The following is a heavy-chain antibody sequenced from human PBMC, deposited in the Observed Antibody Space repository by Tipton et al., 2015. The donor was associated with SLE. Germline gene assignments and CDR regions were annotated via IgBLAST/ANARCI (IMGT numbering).Heavy chain of an antibody. Sequence: GSLRLSCATSGFTFNTYWMHWVLQTPGKGPEWGSRINPDGTITNSADSVKGRFSISRDVAESTLYLEMSGLRAEDTSIYYCARGGSDNWSGFDYWGQGTLVTVSS. CDR1: GFTFNTYW. D-gene: IGHD1-20*01. CDR3: ARGGSDNWSGFDY. J-gene: IGHJ4*02. CDR2: INPDGTIT. V-gene: IGHV3-74*01.